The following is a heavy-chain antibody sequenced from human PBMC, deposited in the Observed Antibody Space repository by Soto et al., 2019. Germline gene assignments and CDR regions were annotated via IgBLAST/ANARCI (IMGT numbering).Heavy chain of an antibody. CDR1: VGSISSYY. D-gene: IGHD2-2*01. V-gene: IGHV4-59*01. CDR3: ARCPANSTSCHMDV. CDR2: IYYSGST. Sequence: SETLSLTCTVSVGSISSYYWSWIRQPPGKGLEWIGYIYYSGSTNYNPSLKSRVTISVDTSKNQFSLKLSSVTAADTAVYYCARCPANSTSCHMDVWGKGNTVTISS. J-gene: IGHJ6*03.